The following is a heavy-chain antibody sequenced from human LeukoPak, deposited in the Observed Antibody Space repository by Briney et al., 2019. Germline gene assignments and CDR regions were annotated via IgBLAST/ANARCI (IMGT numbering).Heavy chain of an antibody. Sequence: PSETLSLTCTVSGGSISSYYWSWIQQPPGKGLEWIGYIYYSGSTNYNPSLKSRVTISVDTSKNQFSLKLSSVTAADTAVYYCARIRGYSYGYLDYWGQGTLVTVSS. V-gene: IGHV4-59*08. D-gene: IGHD5-18*01. CDR2: IYYSGST. J-gene: IGHJ4*02. CDR1: GGSISSYY. CDR3: ARIRGYSYGYLDY.